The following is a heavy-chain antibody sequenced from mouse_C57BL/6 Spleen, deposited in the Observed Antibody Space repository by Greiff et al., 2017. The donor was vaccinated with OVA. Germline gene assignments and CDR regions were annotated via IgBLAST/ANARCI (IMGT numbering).Heavy chain of an antibody. CDR1: GYAFSSSW. CDR2: IYPGDGDT. V-gene: IGHV1-82*01. CDR3: ARRAQGPPFDY. Sequence: QVQLQQSGPELVKPGASVKISCKASGYAFSSSWMNWVKQRPGKGLEWIGRIYPGDGDTNYNGKFKGKATLTADKYSSTAYRQLSSLTSEDSAVYFCARRAQGPPFDYWGQGTTLTVSS. D-gene: IGHD3-1*01. J-gene: IGHJ2*01.